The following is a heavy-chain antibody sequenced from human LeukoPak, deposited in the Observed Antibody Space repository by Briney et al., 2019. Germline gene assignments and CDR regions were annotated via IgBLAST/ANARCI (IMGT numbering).Heavy chain of an antibody. CDR1: GGSISSSSYY. D-gene: IGHD6-19*01. J-gene: IGHJ3*02. CDR2: IYYSGST. V-gene: IGHV4-39*01. CDR3: ARSSSGWYQDAFDI. Sequence: SETLSLTCTVSGGSISSSSYYWGWIRQPPGKGLEWIGSIYYSGSTYYNPSLKGRVTISVDTSKKQFSLKLSSVTAADTAVYYCARSSSGWYQDAFDIWGQGTMVTVSS.